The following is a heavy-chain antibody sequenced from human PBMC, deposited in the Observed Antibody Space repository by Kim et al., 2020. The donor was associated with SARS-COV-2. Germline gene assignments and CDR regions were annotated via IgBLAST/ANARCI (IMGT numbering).Heavy chain of an antibody. V-gene: IGHV4-59*11. CDR1: GGSIGGHY. CDR2: VYFTGST. D-gene: IGHD3-10*01. J-gene: IGHJ4*02. CDR3: ARRKGSGSGHEFDY. Sequence: SETLSLTCSVSGGSIGGHYYSWIRQPPGKGLEWIGYVYFTGSTNYNPSLESRVTISVDTSKNQFSLRLSSVTAADTAVYYCARRKGSGSGHEFDYWGQGTLVTVSS.